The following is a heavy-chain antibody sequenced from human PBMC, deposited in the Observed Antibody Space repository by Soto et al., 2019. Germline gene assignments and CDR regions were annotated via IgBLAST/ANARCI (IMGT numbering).Heavy chain of an antibody. CDR2: VYYTGNT. D-gene: IGHD2-21*01. J-gene: IGHJ2*01. CDR3: ARRGVADWYFDL. V-gene: IGHV4-59*08. Sequence: QVQLQESGPGLVKPSETLSLTCTISGGSINWYYWSWIRQPPGKRLEWIGYVYYTGNTNSNPSLKSRVSMSVDTSKNQFSLNVNSVTAADTAVYYCARRGVADWYFDLWGRGTLVTVSS. CDR1: GGSINWYY.